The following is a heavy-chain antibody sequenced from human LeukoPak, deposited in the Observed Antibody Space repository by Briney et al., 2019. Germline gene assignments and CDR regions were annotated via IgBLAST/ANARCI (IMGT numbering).Heavy chain of an antibody. J-gene: IGHJ4*02. Sequence: GASVKVSCKASGYTFTSYDINWVRQATGQGLEWMGWMNPNSGNTGYAQKFQGRVTITRNTSISTAYMELSSLRSEDTAVYYCANTRNVREPLLDNWGQGTLVTVSS. CDR2: MNPNSGNT. CDR1: GYTFTSYD. CDR3: ANTRNVREPLLDN. D-gene: IGHD3-10*01. V-gene: IGHV1-8*03.